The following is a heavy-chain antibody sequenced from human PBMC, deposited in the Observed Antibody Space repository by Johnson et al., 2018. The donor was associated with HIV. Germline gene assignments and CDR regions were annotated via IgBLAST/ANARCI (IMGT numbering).Heavy chain of an antibody. D-gene: IGHD6-13*01. CDR2: ISHDGSNR. CDR1: GFTFSSYP. V-gene: IGHV3-30*04. CDR3: ARVKQLVGWVGSDAFDI. Sequence: QVQLVESGGGVVQPGRSLRLSCAASGFTFSSYPMHWVRQAPGKGLEWVAVISHDGSNRYYADSVKGRFTISRDNSKNTLYLQMNSLRAEDTAVYYCARVKQLVGWVGSDAFDIWGQGTMVTVSS. J-gene: IGHJ3*02.